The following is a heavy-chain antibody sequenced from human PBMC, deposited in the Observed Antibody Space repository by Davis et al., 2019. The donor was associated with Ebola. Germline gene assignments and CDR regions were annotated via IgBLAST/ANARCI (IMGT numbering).Heavy chain of an antibody. Sequence: PGGSLRLSCAASGFTFYRYEMNWVRQAPGKGLEWVSYISGSATSTFYADSVKGRFTISRDKARDSLSLQMDSLRVEDTAIYYCARDAFSLSRYDTEDHWGQGTLVTVSS. V-gene: IGHV3-48*03. D-gene: IGHD3-9*01. CDR3: ARDAFSLSRYDTEDH. J-gene: IGHJ4*02. CDR1: GFTFYRYE. CDR2: ISGSATST.